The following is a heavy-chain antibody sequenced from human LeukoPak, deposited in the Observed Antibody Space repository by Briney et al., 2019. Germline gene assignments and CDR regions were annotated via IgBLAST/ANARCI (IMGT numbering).Heavy chain of an antibody. CDR2: ISSSGSTI. J-gene: IGHJ4*02. D-gene: IGHD3-22*01. CDR1: GFTFSDYY. CDR3: ARDKSRLRLGSSGSPGY. V-gene: IGHV3-11*01. Sequence: GGSLRLSCAASGFTFSDYYMSWIRQAPGKGLEWVSYISSSGSTIYYADSVKGRFTISRDNAKNSLYLQMNSLRAEDTAVYYCARDKSRLRLGSSGSPGYWGQGTLVTVSS.